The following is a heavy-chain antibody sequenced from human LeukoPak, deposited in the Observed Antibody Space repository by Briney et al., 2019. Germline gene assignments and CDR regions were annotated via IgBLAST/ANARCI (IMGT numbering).Heavy chain of an antibody. CDR3: ARLSYSSSSEGYFDY. CDR2: IHAADSHT. Sequence: GESLKISCRDSGYSFTNYWIGWVRQMPGKGLEWMGIIHAADSHTKYSPSFQGQVTISVDKSISTAYLQWSGLKASDTAIYYCARLSYSSSSEGYFDYWGQGTLVTVSS. D-gene: IGHD6-6*01. V-gene: IGHV5-51*01. J-gene: IGHJ4*02. CDR1: GYSFTNYW.